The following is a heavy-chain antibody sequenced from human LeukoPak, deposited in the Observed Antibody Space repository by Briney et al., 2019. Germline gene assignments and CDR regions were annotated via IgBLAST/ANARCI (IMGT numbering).Heavy chain of an antibody. D-gene: IGHD1-20*01. CDR3: ARGGVTGTEVMDV. J-gene: IGHJ6*02. CDR1: GYTFTGYY. Sequence: ASVKVSCKASGYTFTGYYMHWVRQAPGQGLEWMGWINPNSGGTNYAQKFQGWVTMTRDTSISTAYMELSRLRSDDTAMYYCARGGVTGTEVMDVWGQGTTVTVSS. CDR2: INPNSGGT. V-gene: IGHV1-2*04.